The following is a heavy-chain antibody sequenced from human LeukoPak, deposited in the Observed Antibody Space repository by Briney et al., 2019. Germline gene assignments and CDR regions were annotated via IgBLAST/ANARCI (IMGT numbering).Heavy chain of an antibody. CDR2: IGISSGNT. CDR1: GFNFIDYS. Sequence: GGSLGLSCAASGFNFIDYSMNWVRQAPGKGLEWISYIGISSGNTKYADSVKGRFTIYRDKARNSLYLQMNSLRVEDTAVYYCARDHRYAFDNWGHGTLVTVSS. J-gene: IGHJ4*01. CDR3: ARDHRYAFDN. D-gene: IGHD5-12*01. V-gene: IGHV3-48*01.